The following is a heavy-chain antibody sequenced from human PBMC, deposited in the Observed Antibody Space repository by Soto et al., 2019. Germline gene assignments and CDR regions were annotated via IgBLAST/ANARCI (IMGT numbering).Heavy chain of an antibody. J-gene: IGHJ5*02. CDR3: VKDSQGTYYDILTGYYRGEWFDP. CDR1: GFTFSSYA. V-gene: IGHV3-64D*08. CDR2: ISSNGGST. D-gene: IGHD3-9*01. Sequence: GGSLRLSCSASGFTFSSYAMHWVRQAPGKGLEYVSAISSNGGSTYYADSVKGRFTISRDNSKNTLYLQMSSLRAEDTAVYYCVKDSQGTYYDILTGYYRGEWFDPWGQGTLVTVSS.